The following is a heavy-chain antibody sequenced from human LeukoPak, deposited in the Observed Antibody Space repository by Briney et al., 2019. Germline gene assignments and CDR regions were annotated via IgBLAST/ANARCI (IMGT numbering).Heavy chain of an antibody. CDR2: IYSGGST. CDR1: GFTVSSNY. CDR3: ARDKGLAAAGTGWFDP. D-gene: IGHD6-13*01. J-gene: IGHJ5*02. V-gene: IGHV3-53*01. Sequence: GGSLRLSCAASGFTVSSNYMSWVRQAPGKGLEWVSVIYSGGSTYYADSVKGRFTISRDNSKNTLYLQMNSLRAEDTAVYYCARDKGLAAAGTGWFDPWGQGTLVTVSS.